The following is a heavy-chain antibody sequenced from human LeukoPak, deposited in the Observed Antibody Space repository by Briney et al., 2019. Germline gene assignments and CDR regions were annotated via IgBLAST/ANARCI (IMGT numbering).Heavy chain of an antibody. CDR1: GFTFSIYT. CDR3: AGALPRTILTDAFDI. Sequence: PGGSLRLSCTASGFTFSIYTMNWVRQAPGKGLEWVSSITSSSSYIYYADSVKGRFTISRDNAKNSLYLQMNSLRAEDTAVYFCAGALPRTILTDAFDIWGQGTMATVSS. V-gene: IGHV3-21*01. J-gene: IGHJ3*02. CDR2: ITSSSSYI. D-gene: IGHD5-24*01.